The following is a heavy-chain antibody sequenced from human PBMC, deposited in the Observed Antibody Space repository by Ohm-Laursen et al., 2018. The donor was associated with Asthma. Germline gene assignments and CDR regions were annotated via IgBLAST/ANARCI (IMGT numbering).Heavy chain of an antibody. V-gene: IGHV1-18*04. J-gene: IGHJ4*02. CDR1: GYTFTSYG. Sequence: SVKVSCKTSGYTFTSYGISWVRQAPGQGLEWMGWISAYNGNTNYAQKLQGRVTMTSDTSTSTVYMELSSLRSEDTAMYYCARVSCNDDICYSLFYNWGQGTLVTVSS. CDR2: ISAYNGNT. CDR3: ARVSCNDDICYSLFYN. D-gene: IGHD2-15*01.